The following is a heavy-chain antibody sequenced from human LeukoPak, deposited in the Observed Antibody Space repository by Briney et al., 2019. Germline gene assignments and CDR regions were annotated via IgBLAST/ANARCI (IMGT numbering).Heavy chain of an antibody. CDR1: GGSISSGSYY. J-gene: IGHJ3*02. D-gene: IGHD3-22*01. Sequence: SETLSLTCTVSGGSISSGSYYWSWIRQPAGKGLEWIGRIYTSGSTNYNPSLKSRVTISVDTSKNQFSLKLSSVTAADTAVYYCARGEIVIREAFDIWGQGTMVTVSS. CDR2: IYTSGST. CDR3: ARGEIVIREAFDI. V-gene: IGHV4-61*02.